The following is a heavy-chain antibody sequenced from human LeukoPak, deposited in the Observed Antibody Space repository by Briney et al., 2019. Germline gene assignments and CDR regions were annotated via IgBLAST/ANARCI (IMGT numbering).Heavy chain of an antibody. V-gene: IGHV3-7*03. CDR2: INQDGSEK. Sequence: GGSLRLSCAASGFSFSSYWMSWVRQAPGKGLEWVANINQDGSEKYYVDSVKGRFTISRDNAKNSLHLQMNSLRAEDTAVYYCAKDSVVTAIHYFDYWGQGTLVTVSS. CDR1: GFSFSSYW. CDR3: AKDSVVTAIHYFDY. J-gene: IGHJ4*02. D-gene: IGHD2-21*02.